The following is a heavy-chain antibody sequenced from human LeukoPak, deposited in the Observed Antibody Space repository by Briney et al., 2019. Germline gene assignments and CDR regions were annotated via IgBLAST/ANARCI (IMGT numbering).Heavy chain of an antibody. CDR1: GFSFSTYS. CDR3: ARERLPDDY. Sequence: GGSLRLSCAASGFSFSTYSMNWVRQAPGKGLEWVSSISAASNYIYYADSVKGRFTISRDKAKNSLYLQMNSLRAEDTAVYYCARERLPDDYWGQGTLVTVSS. J-gene: IGHJ4*02. CDR2: ISAASNYI. D-gene: IGHD4-11*01. V-gene: IGHV3-21*01.